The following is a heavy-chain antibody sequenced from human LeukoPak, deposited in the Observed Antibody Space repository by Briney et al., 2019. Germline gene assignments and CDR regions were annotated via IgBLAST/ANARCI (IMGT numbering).Heavy chain of an antibody. CDR2: IWYDGSNK. V-gene: IGHV3-33*01. D-gene: IGHD5/OR15-5a*01. Sequence: PGGSLRLSCAASGFTFSSYGMHWVRQAPGKGLEWVAVIWYDGSNKYYADSVKGRFTISRDNSKSTLYLQMNSLRAEDTAVYYCARDLSGGVYHFYYYYGMDVWGKGTTVTVSS. CDR1: GFTFSSYG. J-gene: IGHJ6*04. CDR3: ARDLSGGVYHFYYYYGMDV.